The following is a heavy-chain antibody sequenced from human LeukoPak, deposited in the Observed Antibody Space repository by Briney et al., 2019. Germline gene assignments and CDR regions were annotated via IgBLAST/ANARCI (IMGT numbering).Heavy chain of an antibody. D-gene: IGHD1-26*01. CDR3: VKDVGGSYAFDY. Sequence: GGSLRLSCSASGFTSSRYAMHWVRQAPGKGLEYVSGINDNGGRTHYGDSVKGRFSISRDNSKNTLHLQMSTLRAEDTALYYCVKDVGGSYAFDYWGQGILVTVAS. V-gene: IGHV3-64D*09. CDR2: INDNGGRT. CDR1: GFTSSRYA. J-gene: IGHJ4*02.